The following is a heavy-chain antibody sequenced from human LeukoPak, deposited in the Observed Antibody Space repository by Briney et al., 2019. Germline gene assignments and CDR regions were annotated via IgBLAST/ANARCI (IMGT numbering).Heavy chain of an antibody. Sequence: GGSLRLSCAASRFTFSSYAMHWVRQAPGKGLEWVAVISYDGSNKYYADSVKGRFTISRDNSKNTLYLQMNSLRAEDTAVYYCARDFSQYSGSHNAFDIWGQGTMVTVSS. CDR1: RFTFSSYA. V-gene: IGHV3-30-3*01. D-gene: IGHD1-26*01. CDR3: ARDFSQYSGSHNAFDI. CDR2: ISYDGSNK. J-gene: IGHJ3*02.